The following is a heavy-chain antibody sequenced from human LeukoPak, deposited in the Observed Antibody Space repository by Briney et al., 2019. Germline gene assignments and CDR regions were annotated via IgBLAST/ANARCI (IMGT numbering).Heavy chain of an antibody. D-gene: IGHD2-2*01. CDR3: ARGDVVVPAAIWGGYYYYGMDV. CDR2: INHSGST. V-gene: IGHV4-39*07. CDR1: GGSISSSSYY. J-gene: IGHJ6*02. Sequence: SETLSLTCSVSGGSISSSSYYWGWIRQPPGKGLEWIGEINHSGSTNYNPSLKSRVTISVDTSKNQFSLKLSSVTAADTAVYYCARGDVVVPAAIWGGYYYYGMDVWGQGTTVTVSS.